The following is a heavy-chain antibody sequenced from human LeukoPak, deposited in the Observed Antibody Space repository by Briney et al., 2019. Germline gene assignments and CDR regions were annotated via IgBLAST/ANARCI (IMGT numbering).Heavy chain of an antibody. D-gene: IGHD3-22*01. CDR2: IGLSGSPL. CDR1: GFPFSRFY. V-gene: IGHV3-11*04. CDR3: ARKDFSSGSFSY. J-gene: IGHJ4*02. Sequence: PGGSLRLSCAVSGFPFSRFYMSWIRQAPGKGLEWISYIGLSGSPLDYADSVKGRFTISRDNAKNSLYLDMNSLRAEDTAVYYCARKDFSSGSFSYWGQGTLVTVSS.